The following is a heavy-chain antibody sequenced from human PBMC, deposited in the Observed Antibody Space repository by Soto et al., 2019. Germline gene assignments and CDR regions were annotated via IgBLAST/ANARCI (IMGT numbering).Heavy chain of an antibody. CDR3: ARDREGDGYNYGY. J-gene: IGHJ4*02. D-gene: IGHD5-12*01. Sequence: QVQLQESGPGLVKPSETLSLTCTVSGGSISSYYWSWIRQPPGKGLEWIGYIYYSGSTNYNPSLKSRVTISVDTSKNQFSLKLSSVTAADTAVYYCARDREGDGYNYGYWGQGTLVTVSS. CDR2: IYYSGST. V-gene: IGHV4-59*01. CDR1: GGSISSYY.